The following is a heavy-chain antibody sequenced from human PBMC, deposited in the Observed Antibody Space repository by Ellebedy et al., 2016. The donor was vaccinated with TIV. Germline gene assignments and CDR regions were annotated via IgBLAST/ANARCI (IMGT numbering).Heavy chain of an antibody. CDR2: ISSSSSTI. CDR3: ARVRQSLHGYGMDV. D-gene: IGHD6-19*01. CDR1: GFTFSSYA. V-gene: IGHV3-48*01. Sequence: GESLKISCAASGFTFSSYAMSWVRQAPGKGLEWVSYISSSSSTIYSADSVKGRFTISRDNAKNSLYLQMNSLRAEDTAVYYCARVRQSLHGYGMDVWGQGTTVTVSS. J-gene: IGHJ6*02.